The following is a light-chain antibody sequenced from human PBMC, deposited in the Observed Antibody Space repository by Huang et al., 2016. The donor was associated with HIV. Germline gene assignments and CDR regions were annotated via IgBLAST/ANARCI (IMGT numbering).Light chain of an antibody. J-gene: IGKJ4*01. Sequence: EIMMTQSQATLSVSPGESATLSCRASQSVGSTLAWYQQKPGQAPRLLIYGASTRATGIPVRFSGSGSGTEFTLTISSLQSEDFAIYYCQQYNNWPLTFGGGTKVEIK. CDR1: QSVGST. CDR2: GAS. CDR3: QQYNNWPLT. V-gene: IGKV3-15*01.